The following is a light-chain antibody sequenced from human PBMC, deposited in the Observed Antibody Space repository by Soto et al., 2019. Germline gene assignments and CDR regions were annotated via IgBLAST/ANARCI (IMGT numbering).Light chain of an antibody. J-gene: IGKJ1*01. CDR3: QQSYITPWT. V-gene: IGKV1-39*01. CDR1: QSSANY. CDR2: AAS. Sequence: DIQMTQSPSSLSTSVGDRVTITCRASQSSANYLNWYQQKPGRVPKLLIYAASRLQSGVPSRFSGSGSGSDFTLTISSLQPEDFATYYCQQSYITPWTFGQGTKVEIK.